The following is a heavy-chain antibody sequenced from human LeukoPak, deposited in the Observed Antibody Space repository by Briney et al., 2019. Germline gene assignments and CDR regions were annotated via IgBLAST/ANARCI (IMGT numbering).Heavy chain of an antibody. CDR2: ISGSGGST. CDR1: GFTFSSYA. J-gene: IGHJ2*01. D-gene: IGHD3-22*01. V-gene: IGHV3-23*01. Sequence: PGGSLRLSCAASGFTFSSYAMSWVRQAPGKGLEWVSAISGSGGSTYYADAVKGRFTISRDNSKNTLYLQMNSLRAEDTVVYYCAKDRHYYDTSGYYYWNFDLWGRGTLVTVSS. CDR3: AKDRHYYDTSGYYYWNFDL.